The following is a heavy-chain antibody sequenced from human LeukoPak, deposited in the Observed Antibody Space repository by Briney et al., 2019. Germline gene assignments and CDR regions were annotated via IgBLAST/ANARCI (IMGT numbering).Heavy chain of an antibody. CDR2: IYDGDNT. D-gene: IGHD6-19*01. Sequence: GGSLRLSCAASEFTVSSTYMTWVRQAPGKGLEWVSVIYDGDNTNYADSVRGRFIISRDNSKNTLYLQMNSLRAEDTAVYYCTRASQWLAFDYWGQGTLVTASS. V-gene: IGHV3-66*01. CDR1: EFTVSSTY. CDR3: TRASQWLAFDY. J-gene: IGHJ4*02.